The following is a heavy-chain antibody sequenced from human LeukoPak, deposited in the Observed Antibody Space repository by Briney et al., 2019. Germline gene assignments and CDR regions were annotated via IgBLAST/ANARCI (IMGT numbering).Heavy chain of an antibody. CDR2: ISYDGSNK. CDR3: AKDLYEAGPMRYYYYGMDV. Sequence: GRSLRLFCAASGFTFSSYGMHWLRQAPGKGLEWVAVISYDGSNKYYADSVKGRFTISRDNSKNTLYLQMISLSAEDTAVYYCAKDLYEAGPMRYYYYGMDVGGQGTTVTVSS. J-gene: IGHJ6*02. D-gene: IGHD3-16*01. V-gene: IGHV3-30*18. CDR1: GFTFSSYG.